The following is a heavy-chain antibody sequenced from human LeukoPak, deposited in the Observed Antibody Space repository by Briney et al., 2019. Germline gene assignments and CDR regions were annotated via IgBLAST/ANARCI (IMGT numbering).Heavy chain of an antibody. CDR2: INPSGGST. CDR1: GYIFTSYY. V-gene: IGHV1-46*01. Sequence: ASVKVSCKASGYIFTSYYMHWVRQAPGQGLEWMGIINPSGGSTSYAQKFQGRVTMTRDTSTSTVYMELSSLRSEDTAVYYCARVSKTRLSRDLYGMDVWGQGTTVTVSS. J-gene: IGHJ6*02. CDR3: ARVSKTRLSRDLYGMDV. D-gene: IGHD5-24*01.